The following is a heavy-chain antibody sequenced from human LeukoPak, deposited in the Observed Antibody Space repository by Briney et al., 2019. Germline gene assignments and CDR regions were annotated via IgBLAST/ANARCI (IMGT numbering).Heavy chain of an antibody. CDR3: ARGSPLSYYFDY. CDR2: ISTSGDTT. Sequence: GESLRLSCAASGFTFSTYAMHWVRQAPGKGLEWVSIISTSGDTTYYAGSVKGRFTIPRDNSKNTLFLQMNSLRAEDTAVYYCARGSPLSYYFDYWGQGTLVTVSS. V-gene: IGHV3-23*01. J-gene: IGHJ4*02. CDR1: GFTFSTYA. D-gene: IGHD2/OR15-2a*01.